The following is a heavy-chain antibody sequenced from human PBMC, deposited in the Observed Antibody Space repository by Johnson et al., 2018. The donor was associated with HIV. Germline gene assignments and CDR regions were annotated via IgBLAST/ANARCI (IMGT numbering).Heavy chain of an antibody. D-gene: IGHD2-15*01. CDR2: ITSSGATK. J-gene: IGHJ3*02. CDR3: ARDSIERQRSDCYDRRGGFDI. CDR1: GFTFSDYY. V-gene: IGHV3-11*04. Sequence: QVQLVESGGGLVMPGGSLRVSCAASGFTFSDYYMAWIRQTPVKGLEWVLYITSSGATKSYAYSVTGRFTFSRANYKNAVYLQLNNLRVEDTAVYYCARDSIERQRSDCYDRRGGFDIWGQGTRVTVSS.